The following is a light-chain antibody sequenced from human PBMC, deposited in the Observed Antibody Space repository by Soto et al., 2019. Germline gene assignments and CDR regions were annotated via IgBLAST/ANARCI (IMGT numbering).Light chain of an antibody. Sequence: QSALTQPASVSGSPGQSITISCTGTSSDIGGYNYVSWYQQHPGKAPKLTIYDVNNRPSGVSNRFSGSKSGNTASLTISGLQAEDEADYYCSSYTSSNTRVVFGGGTKLTVL. CDR3: SSYTSSNTRVV. V-gene: IGLV2-14*01. CDR1: SSDIGGYNY. CDR2: DVN. J-gene: IGLJ2*01.